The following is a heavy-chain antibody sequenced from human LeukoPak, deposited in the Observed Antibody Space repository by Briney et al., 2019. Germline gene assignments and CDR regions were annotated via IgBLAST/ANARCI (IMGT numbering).Heavy chain of an antibody. J-gene: IGHJ4*02. Sequence: GASVKVSCKASGYTLTSYDINWVRQATGQGLEWMGWMNPNSSNTGYAQKFQGRVTITADESTSTAYMELRSLRSEDTAIYYCARAMVRGVSEYWGQGTLVTVSS. CDR2: MNPNSSNT. CDR3: ARAMVRGVSEY. V-gene: IGHV1-8*03. D-gene: IGHD3-10*01. CDR1: GYTLTSYD.